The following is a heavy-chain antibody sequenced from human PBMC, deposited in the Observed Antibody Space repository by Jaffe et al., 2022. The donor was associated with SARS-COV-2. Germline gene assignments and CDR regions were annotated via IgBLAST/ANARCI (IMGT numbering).Heavy chain of an antibody. Sequence: QVQLVQSGAEVKKPGSSVKVSCKASGGTFSSYAISWVRQAPGQGLEWMGGIIPIFGTANYAQKFQGRVTITADESTSTAYMELSSLRSEDTAVYYCARSHQQQLGGVDYYYYMDVWGKGTTVTVSS. CDR2: IIPIFGTA. V-gene: IGHV1-69*01. J-gene: IGHJ6*03. CDR1: GGTFSSYA. CDR3: ARSHQQQLGGVDYYYYMDV. D-gene: IGHD6-13*01.